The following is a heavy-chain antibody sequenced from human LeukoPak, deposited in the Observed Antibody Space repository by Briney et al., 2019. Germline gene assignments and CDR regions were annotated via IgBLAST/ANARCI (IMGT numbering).Heavy chain of an antibody. V-gene: IGHV3-21*01. CDR2: ISSSSSYI. Sequence: GGSLRLSCAASGFTFSSYSMNWVRQAPGKGLEWVSSISSSSSYIYYADSVKGRFTISRDNGKNSLDLQMNSLRADDTAVYYCARDSPVYDSSGYYSLDYWGQGTLVTVSS. CDR1: GFTFSSYS. CDR3: ARDSPVYDSSGYYSLDY. D-gene: IGHD3-22*01. J-gene: IGHJ4*02.